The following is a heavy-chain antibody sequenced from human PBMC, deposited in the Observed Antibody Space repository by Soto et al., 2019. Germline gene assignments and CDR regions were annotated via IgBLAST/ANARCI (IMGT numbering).Heavy chain of an antibody. Sequence: QVQLEQSGAEVKKPGSSVKISCKASGGTLSDHGVSWLRQAPGQGLEWVGGTIPVFNTAKYAPKFQGRVTIAADKPTTMTDMELASLGPHATASYVGSRAIYSPGNDENGPTAFDIWGQGTLVIVSS. CDR3: SRAIYSPGNDENGPTAFDI. CDR2: TIPVFNTA. V-gene: IGHV1-69*06. D-gene: IGHD3-10*01. J-gene: IGHJ3*02. CDR1: GGTLSDHG.